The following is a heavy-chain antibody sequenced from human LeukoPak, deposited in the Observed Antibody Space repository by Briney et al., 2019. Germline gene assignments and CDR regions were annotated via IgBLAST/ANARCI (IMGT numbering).Heavy chain of an antibody. D-gene: IGHD2-2*01. Sequence: PSQTLSLTCTVSGGSISSGGYYWSWIRQHPGKGLEWIGYIYYSGSTYYSPSLKSRVTISVDTPKNQFSLKLSSVTAADTAVYYCARERSGVVVPAAIFDYWGQGTLVTVSS. V-gene: IGHV4-31*03. CDR1: GGSISSGGYY. J-gene: IGHJ4*02. CDR3: ARERSGVVVPAAIFDY. CDR2: IYYSGST.